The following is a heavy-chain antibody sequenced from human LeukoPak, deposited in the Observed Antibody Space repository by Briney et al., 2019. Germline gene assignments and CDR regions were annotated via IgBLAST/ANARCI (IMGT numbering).Heavy chain of an antibody. J-gene: IGHJ3*02. V-gene: IGHV4-39*01. D-gene: IGHD3-22*01. CDR1: GGSISSSSYY. Sequence: SETLSLTCTVSGGSISSSSYYWGWIRQPPGQGLEWIGSIYYSGSTYYNPSLKSRVTISVDTSRNQFSLKLSSVTAADTAVYYCARLRAYYDSSVDAFDIWGQGTMVTVSS. CDR2: IYYSGST. CDR3: ARLRAYYDSSVDAFDI.